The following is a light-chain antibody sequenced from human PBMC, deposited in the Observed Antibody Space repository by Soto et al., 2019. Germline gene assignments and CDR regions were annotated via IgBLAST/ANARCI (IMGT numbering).Light chain of an antibody. V-gene: IGKV3-20*01. CDR3: QQYDGSVRT. J-gene: IGKJ1*01. Sequence: IVLTQSPGTLSSSPGERATLSCRASQSVPTNNLAWYQQRPGQAPRLLIYGASLRATGIPDRFSGSGSGTDFTLTISRLEPEDLAVYYCQQYDGSVRTLGQGTKVDTK. CDR1: QSVPTNN. CDR2: GAS.